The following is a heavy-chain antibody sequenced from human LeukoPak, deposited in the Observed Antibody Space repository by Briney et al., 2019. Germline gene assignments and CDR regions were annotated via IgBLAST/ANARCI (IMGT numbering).Heavy chain of an antibody. CDR2: ISGSGGST. CDR1: GFTFSTYA. Sequence: GGSLRFSCAASGFTFSTYAMSWVRQAPGKGLEWVSAISGSGGSTYYADSVKGRFTISRDNSKNTLYLQMNSLRAEDTAVYYCAKGFTEAVAGDIDYWGQGTLVTVSS. V-gene: IGHV3-23*01. J-gene: IGHJ4*02. D-gene: IGHD6-19*01. CDR3: AKGFTEAVAGDIDY.